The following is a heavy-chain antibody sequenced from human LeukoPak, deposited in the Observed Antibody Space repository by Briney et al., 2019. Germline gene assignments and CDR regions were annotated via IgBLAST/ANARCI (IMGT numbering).Heavy chain of an antibody. J-gene: IGHJ3*02. CDR2: INPSGGST. D-gene: IGHD4-11*01. Sequence: GASVKVSCKASGYTFTSYYMHWVRQAPGQGLEWMGIINPSGGSTSYAQKFQGRVTMTRDTSTSTVYMELSSLRSEDTGVYYCARSYSNYVKAFDIWGQGTMVTVSS. CDR3: ARSYSNYVKAFDI. V-gene: IGHV1-46*03. CDR1: GYTFTSYY.